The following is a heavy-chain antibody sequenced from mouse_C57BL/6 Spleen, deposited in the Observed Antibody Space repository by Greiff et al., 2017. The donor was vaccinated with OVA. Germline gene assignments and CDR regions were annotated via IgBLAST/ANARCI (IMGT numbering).Heavy chain of an antibody. Sequence: VKLVESGAELMKPGASVKLSCKATGYTFTGYWIEWVKQRPGHGLEWIGEILPGSGSTNYNEKFKGKATFTADTSSNTAYMQLSSLTTEDSAIYYCARGGYYYGSSSYAMDYWGQGTSVTVSS. D-gene: IGHD1-1*01. CDR2: ILPGSGST. CDR3: ARGGYYYGSSSYAMDY. V-gene: IGHV1-9*01. CDR1: GYTFTGYW. J-gene: IGHJ4*01.